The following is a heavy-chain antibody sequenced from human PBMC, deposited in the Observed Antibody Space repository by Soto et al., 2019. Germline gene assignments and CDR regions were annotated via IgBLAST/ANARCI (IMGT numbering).Heavy chain of an antibody. CDR3: ARRSIHAADFDH. V-gene: IGHV5-51*01. CDR2: IYSGDSDT. D-gene: IGHD5-18*01. CDR1: GYSFPNYW. J-gene: IGHJ4*02. Sequence: GESLKISCKGSGYSFPNYWIGWVRQMPGKGPEWMGIIYSGDSDTRYSPSFQGQVTISADKSISTAYLQWSSLKASDTAMYYCARRSIHAADFDHWGQGTLVTVSS.